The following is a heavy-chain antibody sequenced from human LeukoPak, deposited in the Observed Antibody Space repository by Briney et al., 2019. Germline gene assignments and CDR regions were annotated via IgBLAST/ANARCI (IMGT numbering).Heavy chain of an antibody. V-gene: IGHV4-34*01. D-gene: IGHD3-3*01. CDR1: GFTFSSYS. Sequence: GSLRLSCAASGFTFSSYSMNWVRQAPGKGLEWIGEINHSGSTNYNPSLKSRVTISVDTSKNQFSLELSSVTAADTAVYYCARGTSPYITIFGVYWFDPWGQGTLVTVSS. CDR3: ARGTSPYITIFGVYWFDP. J-gene: IGHJ5*02. CDR2: INHSGST.